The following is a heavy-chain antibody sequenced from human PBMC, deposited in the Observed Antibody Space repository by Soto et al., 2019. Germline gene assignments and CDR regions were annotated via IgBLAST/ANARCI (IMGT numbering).Heavy chain of an antibody. D-gene: IGHD3-22*01. CDR2: IIPIFGTA. J-gene: IGHJ6*02. V-gene: IGHV1-69*13. CDR3: ARDLGNYDSSGYYINYYYYGMDV. Sequence: SVKVSCKASGGTFSSYAISWVRQAPGQGLEWMGGIIPIFGTANYAQKFQGRVTITADESTSTAYMELSSLRSEDTAVYYCARDLGNYDSSGYYINYYYYGMDVWGQGTTVTVSS. CDR1: GGTFSSYA.